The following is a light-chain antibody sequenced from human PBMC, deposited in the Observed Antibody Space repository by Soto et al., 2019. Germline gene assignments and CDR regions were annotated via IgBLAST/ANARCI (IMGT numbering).Light chain of an antibody. J-gene: IGLJ3*02. V-gene: IGLV1-40*01. CDR2: GNS. CDR3: QSYDSSLSGWV. Sequence: QSVLTQPPSLSVAPGQRVTISCTGSSSNIGAGYDVHWYRQLPGTAPKLLIYGNSNRPSGVPDRFSGSKSGTSASLAITGLQAEDEADYYCQSYDSSLSGWVFGGGTKLTVL. CDR1: SSNIGAGYD.